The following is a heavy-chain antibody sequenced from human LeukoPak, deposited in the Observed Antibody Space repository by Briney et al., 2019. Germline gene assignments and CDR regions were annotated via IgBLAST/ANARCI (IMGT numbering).Heavy chain of an antibody. Sequence: SQTLSVTCTVSGGSISSGGYYWSWIRQHPGKGLEWIGYIYYSGSTYYNPSLKSRVTISVDTSKNQFSLKLSSVAAADTAVYYCAREAPTDDAFDIWGQGTMVTVSS. CDR3: AREAPTDDAFDI. D-gene: IGHD4-17*01. J-gene: IGHJ3*02. CDR1: GGSISSGGYY. CDR2: IYYSGST. V-gene: IGHV4-31*03.